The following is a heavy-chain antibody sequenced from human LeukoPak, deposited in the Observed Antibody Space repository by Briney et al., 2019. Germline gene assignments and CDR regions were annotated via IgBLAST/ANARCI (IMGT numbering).Heavy chain of an antibody. Sequence: PGGSLRLSCAASGFTFSSYSMNWVRQAPGKGLEWVSSISSSSSYIYYADSVKGRFTISRDNAKSSLYLQMNSLRAEDTAVYYCARTSEPYPLTLINWFDPWGQGTLVTVSS. CDR1: GFTFSSYS. V-gene: IGHV3-21*01. D-gene: IGHD1-14*01. CDR3: ARTSEPYPLTLINWFDP. CDR2: ISSSSSYI. J-gene: IGHJ5*02.